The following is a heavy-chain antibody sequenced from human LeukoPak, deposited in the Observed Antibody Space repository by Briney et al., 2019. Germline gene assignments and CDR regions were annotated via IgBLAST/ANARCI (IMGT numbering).Heavy chain of an antibody. J-gene: IGHJ4*02. Sequence: GGSLRLSCAASGFTFDDYAMHWVRQAPGKGLEWVSGISWNSGSIGYADSVKGRFTISRDNAKNFLYLQMNSLRAEDTALYYCARVTGYSSSLFDYWGQGTLVTVSS. V-gene: IGHV3-9*01. CDR2: ISWNSGSI. D-gene: IGHD6-13*01. CDR3: ARVTGYSSSLFDY. CDR1: GFTFDDYA.